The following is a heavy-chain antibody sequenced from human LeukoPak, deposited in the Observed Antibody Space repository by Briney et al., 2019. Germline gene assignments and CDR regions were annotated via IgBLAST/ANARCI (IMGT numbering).Heavy chain of an antibody. Sequence: SETLSLTCTVSGGSISSSSYYWSWIRQPPGKGLEWIGEINHSGSTNYNPSLKSRVTISVDTSKNQFSLKLSSVTAADTAVYYCASGGLDYGDYVFGNWGQGTLVTVSS. V-gene: IGHV4-39*07. CDR3: ASGGLDYGDYVFGN. CDR2: INHSGST. J-gene: IGHJ4*02. D-gene: IGHD4-17*01. CDR1: GGSISSSSYY.